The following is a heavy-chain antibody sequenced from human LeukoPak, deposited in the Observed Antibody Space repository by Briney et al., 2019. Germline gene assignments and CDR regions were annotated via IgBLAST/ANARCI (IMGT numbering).Heavy chain of an antibody. CDR1: GYTFINYD. D-gene: IGHD4-23*01. V-gene: IGHV1-18*01. Sequence: ASVKVSCKASGYTFINYDYSWVRQAPGQGLEWMGWISTYNGNTNYAQKLQGRVTMTTDTSTSTAYMELRSLRSDDTAVYYCARQGYGGNPQGAADYWGQGTLVTVSS. CDR2: ISTYNGNT. CDR3: ARQGYGGNPQGAADY. J-gene: IGHJ4*02.